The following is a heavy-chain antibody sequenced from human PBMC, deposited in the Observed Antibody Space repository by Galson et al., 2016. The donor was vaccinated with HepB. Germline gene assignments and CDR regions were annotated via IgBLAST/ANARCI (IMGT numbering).Heavy chain of an antibody. CDR2: IYYSGST. D-gene: IGHD3-16*02. CDR1: GGSISSYS. Sequence: SETLSLTCSVSGGSISSYSWSWIRQPPGKGLEWIGYIYYSGSTNYNPSLKSRVTISGDTSKNQFSLKVRSVTAADTAVYYCARGYVALRTYFGHVWGSYLYFDYWSQGALVTVSS. V-gene: IGHV4-59*12. CDR3: ARGYVALRTYFGHVWGSYLYFDY. J-gene: IGHJ4*02.